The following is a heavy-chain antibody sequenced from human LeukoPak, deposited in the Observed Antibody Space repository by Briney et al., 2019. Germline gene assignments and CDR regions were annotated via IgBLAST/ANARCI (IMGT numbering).Heavy chain of an antibody. Sequence: SETLSLTCAAYGGSFSGYYCSWIRQPPGKGLEWIGEINHIVSTNYNPSLKSRVTISVATSKNQFSLKLSSVTAADTAVYYCARRFDSGSYLSDYWGQGTLVTVSS. CDR1: GGSFSGYY. D-gene: IGHD1-26*01. CDR2: INHIVST. V-gene: IGHV4-34*01. J-gene: IGHJ4*02. CDR3: ARRFDSGSYLSDY.